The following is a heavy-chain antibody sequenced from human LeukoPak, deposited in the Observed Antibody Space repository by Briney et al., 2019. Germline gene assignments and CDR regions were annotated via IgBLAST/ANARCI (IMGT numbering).Heavy chain of an antibody. CDR2: IYYSGST. V-gene: IGHV4-59*01. J-gene: IGHJ3*02. CDR3: ARFLYSSSYAFDI. D-gene: IGHD6-13*01. Sequence: SETLSLTCTVSGGSISSYYWSWIRQPPGKGLEWIGYIYYSGSTNYNPSLKSRVTISVDASKNQFSLKLSSVTAADTAVYYWARFLYSSSYAFDIWGQGTMVTVSS. CDR1: GGSISSYY.